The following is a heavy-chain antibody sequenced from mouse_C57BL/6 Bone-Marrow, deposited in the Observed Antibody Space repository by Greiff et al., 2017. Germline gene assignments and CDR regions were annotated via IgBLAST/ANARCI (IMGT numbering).Heavy chain of an antibody. V-gene: IGHV1-42*01. Sequence: VQLQQSGPELVKPGASVKISCKASGYSFTGYYMNWVKQSPEKSLEWIGEINPSTGGTTYNQKFKAKATLTVDKSSSTAYMQLKSLTSEDSAVYFCARRLRRDYAMGYWGQGTSVTVSS. CDR2: INPSTGGT. D-gene: IGHD2-4*01. CDR3: ARRLRRDYAMGY. CDR1: GYSFTGYY. J-gene: IGHJ4*01.